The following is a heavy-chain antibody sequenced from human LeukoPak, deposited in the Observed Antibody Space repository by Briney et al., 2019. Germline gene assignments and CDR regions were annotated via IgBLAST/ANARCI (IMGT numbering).Heavy chain of an antibody. CDR1: GGSISSYY. J-gene: IGHJ5*02. Sequence: SETLSLTCTVSGGSISSYYWSWIRQPPGKGLEWIGYIYYSGSTNYNPSLKSRVTISVDTSKNQFSLKLSSVTAADTAVYYCAGNYGDYPGWFDPWGRGTLVTVSS. D-gene: IGHD4-17*01. CDR2: IYYSGST. V-gene: IGHV4-59*01. CDR3: AGNYGDYPGWFDP.